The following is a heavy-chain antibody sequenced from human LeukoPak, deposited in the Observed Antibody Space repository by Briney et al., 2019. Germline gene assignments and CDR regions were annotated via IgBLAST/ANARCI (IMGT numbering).Heavy chain of an antibody. CDR3: ARFRSGWYYFDY. Sequence: SETLSLTCTVSGGSISSYYWSWIRQPPGKGLEWIGYIYYSGSTNYNPSLKSRVTISVDTSKNQFSLKLSSVTAADTAVYYCARFRSGWYYFDYWGQGALVTVSS. V-gene: IGHV4-59*01. CDR1: GGSISSYY. D-gene: IGHD6-19*01. CDR2: IYYSGST. J-gene: IGHJ4*02.